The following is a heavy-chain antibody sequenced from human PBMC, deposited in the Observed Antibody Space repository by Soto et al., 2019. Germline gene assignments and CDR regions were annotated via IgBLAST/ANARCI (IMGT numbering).Heavy chain of an antibody. CDR1: GYSLTSYW. CDR3: ATLPTTAAGVYYYYGMDL. D-gene: IGHD6-13*01. Sequence: PGESLKISCKGSGYSLTSYWIGWVRQMPGKGLEWRGSIYPGDSDTRYRPSFHGQVPISADKSLSSAYLQWSSLKASDTAMYYCATLPTTAAGVYYYYGMDLWGQGTTVTVSS. J-gene: IGHJ6*02. CDR2: IYPGDSDT. V-gene: IGHV5-51*01.